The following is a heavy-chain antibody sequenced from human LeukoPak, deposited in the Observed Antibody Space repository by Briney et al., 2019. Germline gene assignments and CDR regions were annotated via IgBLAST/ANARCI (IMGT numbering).Heavy chain of an antibody. V-gene: IGHV4-34*01. CDR3: ARGRGQWLDHDKATFDY. J-gene: IGHJ4*02. CDR1: GGSFSGYY. Sequence: PSETLSLTCAVYGGSFSGYYWSWIRQPPGKGLEWIGEINHSGSTNYNPSLKSRVTISVDTSKNQFSLKLSSVTAADTAVYYCARGRGQWLDHDKATFDYWGQGTLVTVSS. CDR2: INHSGST. D-gene: IGHD6-19*01.